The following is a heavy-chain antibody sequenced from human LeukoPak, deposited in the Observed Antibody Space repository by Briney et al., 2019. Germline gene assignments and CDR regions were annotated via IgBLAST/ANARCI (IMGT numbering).Heavy chain of an antibody. CDR1: GYTFTRYA. V-gene: IGHV7-4-1*02. J-gene: IGHJ4*02. Sequence: GPVQVSCQASGYTFTRYAINWLRQAPGQGLEWMGWINMYTANPAYAQGFTERFVFSSDTSVTTAYLQISNLKTEDTAVYYCARHDNDDDFDYWGQGTLVTVSS. D-gene: IGHD3-16*01. CDR2: INMYTANP. CDR3: ARHDNDDDFDY.